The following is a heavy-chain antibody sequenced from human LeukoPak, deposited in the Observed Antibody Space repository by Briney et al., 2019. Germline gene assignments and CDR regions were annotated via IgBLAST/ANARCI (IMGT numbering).Heavy chain of an antibody. V-gene: IGHV5-51*01. CDR1: GYSFTSYW. CDR2: IYPGDSDT. J-gene: IGHJ5*02. CDR3: ASIKGSDCSGGSCYSWFDP. Sequence: GESLKISCKGSGYSFTSYWIGWVRQMPGKGLEWMGIIYPGDSDTRYSPSFQGQVTISADKSISTAYLQWSSLKASDTAMYYCASIKGSDCSGGSCYSWFDPWGQGTLVTVSS. D-gene: IGHD2-15*01.